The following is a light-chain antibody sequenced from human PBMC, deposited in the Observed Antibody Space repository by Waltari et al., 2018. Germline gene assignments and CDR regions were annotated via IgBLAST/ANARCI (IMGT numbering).Light chain of an antibody. CDR3: QVSDSTTDLVI. J-gene: IGLJ2*01. Sequence: SYLLTPQPSVSVAPGGTSRITCGGANIGGYSVHQYQQKPGQAPVLVLYYDNDRPSGIPERFSGSNFGNTATLTISRVEAGDEADYYCQVSDSTTDLVIFGGGTKLTVL. CDR2: YDN. V-gene: IGLV3-21*04. CDR1: NIGGYS.